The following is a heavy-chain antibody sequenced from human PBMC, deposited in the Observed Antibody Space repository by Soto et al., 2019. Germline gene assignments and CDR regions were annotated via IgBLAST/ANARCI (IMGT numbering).Heavy chain of an antibody. CDR1: GDSVTNYY. V-gene: IGHV4-59*02. J-gene: IGHJ4*02. CDR3: ARVWSAYSFAS. CDR2: VHHSGTT. Sequence: SDTLSLTCTVSGDSVTNYYWAWIRQPPGKGLEWIGHVHHSGTTNYKPAFKGRVTMSVDTSKNQFSLKLTSVTAADTAVYFCARVWSAYSFASWGQGALVTVSS. D-gene: IGHD2-21*01.